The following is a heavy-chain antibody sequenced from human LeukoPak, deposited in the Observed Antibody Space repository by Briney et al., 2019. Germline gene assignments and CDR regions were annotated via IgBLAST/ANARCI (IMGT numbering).Heavy chain of an antibody. V-gene: IGHV3-11*01. J-gene: IGHJ3*02. CDR2: ISSSGSTI. CDR3: AKLLWFGELSAAFDI. Sequence: GGSLRLSCAASGFTFSDYYMSWIGQAPGKGLEWVSYISSSGSTIYYADSVKGRFTISRDNAKNSLYLQMNSLRAEDTAVYYCAKLLWFGELSAAFDIWGQGTMVTVSS. CDR1: GFTFSDYY. D-gene: IGHD3-10*01.